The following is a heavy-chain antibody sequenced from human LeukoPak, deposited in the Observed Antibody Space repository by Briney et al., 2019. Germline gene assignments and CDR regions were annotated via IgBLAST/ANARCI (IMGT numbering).Heavy chain of an antibody. D-gene: IGHD3/OR15-3a*01. J-gene: IGHJ4*02. CDR1: GSTFSSHT. CDR2: ISSTSSVI. V-gene: IGHV3-48*04. CDR3: AREDWEALFDF. Sequence: GGSLRLSCAASGSTFSSHTMNWVRQAPGKGLEWVSYISSTSSVIYYADSVKGRFTISRDNAKSSLYLQMNSLRAEDTAVYYCAREDWEALFDFWGQGTLVTVSS.